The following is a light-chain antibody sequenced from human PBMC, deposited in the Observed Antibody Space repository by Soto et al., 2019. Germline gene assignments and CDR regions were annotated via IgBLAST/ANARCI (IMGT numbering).Light chain of an antibody. CDR2: GNS. V-gene: IGLV1-40*01. CDR1: SSNIGAGYD. J-gene: IGLJ1*01. Sequence: QSVLKQPPSVSGATGQRVTISCTGSSSNIGAGYDVHWYQQLPGTAPKLLIYGNSNRPSGVPDRFSGSKSGTSASLAITGLQAEDEADYYCQSYDSSLSGLVFGTGTKLTVL. CDR3: QSYDSSLSGLV.